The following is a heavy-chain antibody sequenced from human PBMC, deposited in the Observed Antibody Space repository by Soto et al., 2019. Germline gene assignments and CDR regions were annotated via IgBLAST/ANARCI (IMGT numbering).Heavy chain of an antibody. CDR1: GGSFSGYY. CDR3: ARGRGDGYNQNLYFDL. V-gene: IGHV4-34*01. Sequence: QVHLQQCGSGLLKPSETLSLTCSVYGGSFSGYYWSWIRQPPGKGLEWLGEINNGGSSNYNPSLKSRGSMSVGTSSNQFSLQLTSVTAAEKAVYYCARGRGDGYNQNLYFDLWGRGTLVTVSS. CDR2: INNGGSS. J-gene: IGHJ2*01. D-gene: IGHD3-10*01.